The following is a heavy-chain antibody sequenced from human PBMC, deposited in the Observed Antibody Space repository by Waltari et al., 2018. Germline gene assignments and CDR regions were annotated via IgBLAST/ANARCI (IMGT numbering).Heavy chain of an antibody. CDR2: INHSGST. Sequence: QVQLQQWGAGLLKPSETLSLTCAVYGGSFSGYYWSWIRQPPGKGLEWIGEINHSGSTNYNPSLKSRVTISVDTSKNQFSLKLSSVTAADTAVYYCARIGYYDSSGYRDYWGQETLVTVSS. J-gene: IGHJ4*02. V-gene: IGHV4-34*01. CDR1: GGSFSGYY. D-gene: IGHD3-22*01. CDR3: ARIGYYDSSGYRDY.